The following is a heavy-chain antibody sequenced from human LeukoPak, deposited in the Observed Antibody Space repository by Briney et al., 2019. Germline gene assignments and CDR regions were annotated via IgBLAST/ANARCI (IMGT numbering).Heavy chain of an antibody. CDR2: INHSGST. CDR3: ARKGDVDTAMAGEFDY. J-gene: IGHJ4*02. D-gene: IGHD5-18*01. CDR1: GGSFSGYY. V-gene: IGHV4-34*01. Sequence: SETLSLTCAVYGGSFSGYYWSWIRQPPGKGLEWIGEINHSGSTNYNPSLKSRVTISVDTSKNQFSLELSSVTAADTAVYYCARKGDVDTAMAGEFDYWGQGTLVTVSS.